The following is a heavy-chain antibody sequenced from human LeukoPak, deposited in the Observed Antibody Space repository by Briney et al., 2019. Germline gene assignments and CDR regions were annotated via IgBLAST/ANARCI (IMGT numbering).Heavy chain of an antibody. CDR1: GFTFGAYT. CDR2: IFSRSESI. V-gene: IGHV3-21*04. CDR3: AREYCSGGSCYKGGIDY. Sequence: GGSLRLSCAASGFTFGAYTINWVRQAPGKGLEWVSCIFSRSESILYADSVKGRFTISRDNAKNSLYLQMDSLRAEDTAVYYCAREYCSGGSCYKGGIDYWGQGTLVTVSS. J-gene: IGHJ4*02. D-gene: IGHD2-15*01.